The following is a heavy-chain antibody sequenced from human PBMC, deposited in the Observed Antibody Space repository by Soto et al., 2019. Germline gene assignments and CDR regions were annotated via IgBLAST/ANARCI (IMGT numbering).Heavy chain of an antibody. D-gene: IGHD6-13*01. CDR3: ARSWQGSSTYSGWFDP. Sequence: SETLSLTCTVSGGSISSYYWSWIRQPPGKGLEWIGFMSSSGTTIYSPSLKSRVTISLDTSKNQFSLKLTSVTAADTAVYYCARSWQGSSTYSGWFDPWGQGTLVT. CDR2: MSSSGTT. CDR1: GGSISSYY. J-gene: IGHJ5*02. V-gene: IGHV4-59*01.